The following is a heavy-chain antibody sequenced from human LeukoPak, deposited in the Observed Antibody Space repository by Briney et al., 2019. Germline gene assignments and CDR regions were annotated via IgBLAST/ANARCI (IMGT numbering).Heavy chain of an antibody. CDR3: ARGGGYCSSTSCPIGGGMDV. CDR1: GYTFTRYG. J-gene: IGHJ6*04. Sequence: GASVKVSCKASGYTFTRYGISWVRQAPGQGLEWMGWISAYNGNTNYAQKLQGRVTMTTDTSTSTAYMELRSLRSDDTAVYYCARGGGYCSSTSCPIGGGMDVWGKGTMVTVSS. D-gene: IGHD2-2*01. V-gene: IGHV1-18*04. CDR2: ISAYNGNT.